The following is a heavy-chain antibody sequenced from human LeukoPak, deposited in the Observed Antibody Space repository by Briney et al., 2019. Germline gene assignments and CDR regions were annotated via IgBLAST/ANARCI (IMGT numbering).Heavy chain of an antibody. V-gene: IGHV4-39*07. CDR2: INHSGST. D-gene: IGHD6-13*01. CDR3: ARVQDRAAAGRGDY. Sequence: SETLSLTCTVSGGSISSGDYYWSWVRQPPGKGLEWIGEINHSGSTNYNPSLKSRVTISVDTSKNQFSLKLSSVTAADTAVYYCARVQDRAAAGRGDYWGQGTLVTVSS. CDR1: GGSISSGDYY. J-gene: IGHJ4*02.